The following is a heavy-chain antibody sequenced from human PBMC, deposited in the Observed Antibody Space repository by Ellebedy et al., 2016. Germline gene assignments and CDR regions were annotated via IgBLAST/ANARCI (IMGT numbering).Heavy chain of an antibody. J-gene: IGHJ4*02. CDR2: ISGSGGST. V-gene: IGHV3-23*01. CDR3: AGALEVVAATPIDY. CDR1: GFTFSSYA. D-gene: IGHD2-15*01. Sequence: GESLKISXAASGFTFSSYAMSWVRQAPGKGLEWVSAISGSGGSTYYADSVKGRFTISRDNSKNTLYLQMNSLRAEDTAVYYCAGALEVVAATPIDYWGQGTLVTVSS.